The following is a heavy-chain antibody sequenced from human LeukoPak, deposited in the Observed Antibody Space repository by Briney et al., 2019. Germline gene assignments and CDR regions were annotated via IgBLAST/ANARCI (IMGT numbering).Heavy chain of an antibody. J-gene: IGHJ4*02. CDR2: ISGSGGST. V-gene: IGHV3-23*01. Sequence: GRSLRLSCAASGFTFSSYAMHWVRQAPGKGLEWVSAISGSGGSTYYADSVKGRFTITRDNSKSTLYLQMNSLRAEDTAVYYCAKSWGSYHYDYWGQGTLVTVSS. CDR1: GFTFSSYA. CDR3: AKSWGSYHYDY. D-gene: IGHD1-26*01.